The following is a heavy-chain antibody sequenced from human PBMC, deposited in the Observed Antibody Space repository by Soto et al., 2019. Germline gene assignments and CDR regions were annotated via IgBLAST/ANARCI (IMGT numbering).Heavy chain of an antibody. Sequence: QVQLQQWGAGLLKPSETLSLTCAVYGGSFSGYQWSWIRQTPGMGLEWIGEINDSGNINYNPSLKSRVTIFRDTPKKQIDLKLSSVTAADTAVYYCARGLILWFGELSRRGGYYYYMDVWGKGTTVIVSS. J-gene: IGHJ6*03. CDR2: INDSGNI. D-gene: IGHD3-10*01. V-gene: IGHV4-34*01. CDR3: ARGLILWFGELSRRGGYYYYMDV. CDR1: GGSFSGYQ.